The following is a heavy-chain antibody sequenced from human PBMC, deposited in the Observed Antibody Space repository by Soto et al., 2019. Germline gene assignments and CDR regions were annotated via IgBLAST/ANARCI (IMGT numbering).Heavy chain of an antibody. CDR2: IYHSGTT. D-gene: IGHD2-8*01. Sequence: LSLTCGVSCDSFSSVNWWSWVRQAPGKGLEWIGEIYHSGTTNYNPSLTGRVTMSVDKSKNQFSLNLTSVTAADTAVYYCARLTGFFTISTFDPWGQGTLVTVSS. J-gene: IGHJ5*02. CDR1: CDSFSSVNW. V-gene: IGHV4-4*02. CDR3: ARLTGFFTISTFDP.